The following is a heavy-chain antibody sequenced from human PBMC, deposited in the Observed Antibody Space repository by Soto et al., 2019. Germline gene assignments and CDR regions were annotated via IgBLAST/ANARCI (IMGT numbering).Heavy chain of an antibody. CDR1: GFTFSRTW. CDR3: ARDSTQGMDV. Sequence: GGSLRLSCAASGFTFSRTWMNWVRQAPGKGLEWVGRIRSEGDDDATEYGASLKGRFTISRDDSKNTMYLQMNSLNTEDTAVYYCARDSTQGMDVWGQGTTVTVSS. D-gene: IGHD2-15*01. V-gene: IGHV3-73*01. CDR2: IRSEGDDDAT. J-gene: IGHJ6*02.